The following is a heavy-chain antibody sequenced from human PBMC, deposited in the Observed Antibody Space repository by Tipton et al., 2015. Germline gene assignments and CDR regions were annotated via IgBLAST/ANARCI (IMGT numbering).Heavy chain of an antibody. J-gene: IGHJ5*02. Sequence: TLSLTCTVSGTSVSSNSYYWGWVRQTPGEGLEWIASISYSGSTHYNPSLKSRVTMSVDTSKNQFSLNLNSVTAADTAVYYCASRIVAHREKGDWFDPWGQGTLVIVAS. D-gene: IGHD5-12*01. CDR2: ISYSGST. V-gene: IGHV4-39*01. CDR1: GTSVSSNSYY. CDR3: ASRIVAHREKGDWFDP.